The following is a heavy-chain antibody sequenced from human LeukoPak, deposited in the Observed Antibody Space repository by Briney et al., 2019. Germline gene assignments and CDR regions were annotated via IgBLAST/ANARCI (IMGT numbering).Heavy chain of an antibody. V-gene: IGHV4-34*01. D-gene: IGHD3-22*01. J-gene: IGHJ3*02. CDR3: AREIHYDSSGQRSLHAFDI. CDR2: INHSGST. CDR1: GGSFSGYY. Sequence: SETLSLTCAVYGGSFSGYYWSWIRQPPGKGLEWIGEINHSGSTNYNPSLKSRVTISVDTSKNQFSLKLSSVTAADTAVYYCAREIHYDSSGQRSLHAFDIWGQGTMVTVSS.